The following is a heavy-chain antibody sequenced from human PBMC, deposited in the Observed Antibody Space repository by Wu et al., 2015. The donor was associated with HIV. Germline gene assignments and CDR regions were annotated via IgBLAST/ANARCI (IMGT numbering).Heavy chain of an antibody. CDR3: AATYFESRGDAFDI. CDR2: INTYNGNT. Sequence: QVQLVQSGTEVKKPGASVKVSCKASGYTFTKYGINWVRQAPGQGLEWMGWINTYNGNTKFAQKFQDRVIMTTDTSTTTTYMDLRSLRSDDTAMYYCAATYFESRGDAFDIWGPGTMVTV. D-gene: IGHD3-9*01. J-gene: IGHJ3*02. CDR1: GYTFTKYG. V-gene: IGHV1-18*01.